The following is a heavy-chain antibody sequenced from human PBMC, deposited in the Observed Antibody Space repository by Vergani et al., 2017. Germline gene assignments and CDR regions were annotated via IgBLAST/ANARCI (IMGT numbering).Heavy chain of an antibody. CDR3: ARDVHDYGGNIGNV. J-gene: IGHJ6*02. D-gene: IGHD4-23*01. V-gene: IGHV3-11*05. CDR2: ISSSSSYT. CDR1: GFTFSDYY. Sequence: QVQLVESGGGLVKPGGSVRLSCAASGFTFSDYYMSWIRQAPGKGLEWVSYISSSSSYTNYADSVKGRFTISRDNAKNSLYLQMNSLRAEDTAVYYCARDVHDYGGNIGNVWGQGTTVTVSS.